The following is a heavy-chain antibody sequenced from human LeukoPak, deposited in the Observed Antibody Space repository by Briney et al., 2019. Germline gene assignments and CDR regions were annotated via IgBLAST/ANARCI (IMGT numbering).Heavy chain of an antibody. V-gene: IGHV3-7*01. D-gene: IGHD6-19*01. CDR3: ANEGYSSGWTTY. CDR1: GFTLSSYW. CDR2: IKQDGSEK. Sequence: PGGSLRLSCAASGFTLSSYWMSWVRQAPGKGLEWVANIKQDGSEKYYVDSVKGRFTISRDNAKNSLYLQMNSLRAEDTAVYYCANEGYSSGWTTYWGQGTLVTVSS. J-gene: IGHJ4*02.